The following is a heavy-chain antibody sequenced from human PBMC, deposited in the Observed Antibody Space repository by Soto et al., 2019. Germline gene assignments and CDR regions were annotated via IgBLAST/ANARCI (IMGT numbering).Heavy chain of an antibody. CDR1: GGSISSSNW. J-gene: IGHJ5*02. CDR2: IYHSGST. CDR3: ARDYPGHLNWFDP. Sequence: SETLSLTCAVSGGSISSSNWWSWVRQPPGKGLEWIGEIYHSGSTNYNPSLKSRVTISVDKSKNQFSLKLSSVTAADTAVYYCARDYPGHLNWFDPWGQGTLVTVSS. V-gene: IGHV4-4*02.